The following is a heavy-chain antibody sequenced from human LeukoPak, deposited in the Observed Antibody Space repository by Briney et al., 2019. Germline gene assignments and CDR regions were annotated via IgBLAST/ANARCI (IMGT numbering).Heavy chain of an antibody. CDR1: GGSISSYY. D-gene: IGHD3-22*01. CDR3: ARYYYESSGYYVLDY. J-gene: IGHJ4*02. Sequence: SETLSLTCTVSGGSISSYYWSWIRQPPGKGLEWIGYIYYSGSTNYNPSLKSRVTISVDTSRNQFSLKLSFLTAADTAVYYCARYYYESSGYYVLDYWGQGTLVTVSS. CDR2: IYYSGST. V-gene: IGHV4-59*01.